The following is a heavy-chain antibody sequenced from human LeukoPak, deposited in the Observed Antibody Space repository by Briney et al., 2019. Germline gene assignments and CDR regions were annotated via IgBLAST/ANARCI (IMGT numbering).Heavy chain of an antibody. V-gene: IGHV4-39*01. CDR3: ARRAQLTTPDV. CDR2: IYYSGST. Sequence: SETLSLTCTVSGGSISSSSYYWGWIRQPPGKGLEWIGSIYYSGSTYYNPSLKSRVTISVDTSKNQFSLKLSSVTAADTAVYYCARRAQLTTPDVWGKGTTVTVSS. J-gene: IGHJ6*04. D-gene: IGHD4-11*01. CDR1: GGSISSSSYY.